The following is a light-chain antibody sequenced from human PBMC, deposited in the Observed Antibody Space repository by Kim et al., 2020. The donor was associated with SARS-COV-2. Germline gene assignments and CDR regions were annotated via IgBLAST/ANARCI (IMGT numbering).Light chain of an antibody. CDR1: QTINSNY. V-gene: IGKV3-20*01. Sequence: APGERATLSCRASQTINSNYLGWYQQKPGQAPRLLIYGASTRATGIPDWFSGSGSGADFTLTISRLEPEDFAVYYCQQFGSSPYTFGQGTKLEI. J-gene: IGKJ2*01. CDR2: GAS. CDR3: QQFGSSPYT.